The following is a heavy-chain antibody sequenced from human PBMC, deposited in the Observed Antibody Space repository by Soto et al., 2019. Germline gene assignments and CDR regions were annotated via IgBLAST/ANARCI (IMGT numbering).Heavy chain of an antibody. CDR1: GGSISSYY. V-gene: IGHV4-59*01. CDR2: IYYSGST. J-gene: IGHJ3*01. CDR3: ARGEGGKGYCSGGSCYPNDAFDL. Sequence: PSETLSLTCTVSGGSISSYYWSWIRQPPGKGLEWIGYIYYSGSTNYNPSLKSRVTISVDTSKNQFSLKLSSVTAADAAVYYCARGEGGKGYCSGGSCYPNDAFDLWGQGPMVTVSS. D-gene: IGHD2-15*01.